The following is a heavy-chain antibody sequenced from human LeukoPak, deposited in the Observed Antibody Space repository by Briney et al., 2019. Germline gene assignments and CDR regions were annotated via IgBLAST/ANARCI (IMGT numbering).Heavy chain of an antibody. J-gene: IGHJ4*02. Sequence: SVKVSCKASGGTFSSYAISWVRQAPGQGLQWMGGIIPVFGSANYAQKFQGRVTVTTDESTSTAYMELRSLRFEDTAVYYCARGTTVVQSGLFDYWGQGTLVTVSS. D-gene: IGHD4-23*01. CDR1: GGTFSSYA. CDR3: ARGTTVVQSGLFDY. V-gene: IGHV1-69*05. CDR2: IIPVFGSA.